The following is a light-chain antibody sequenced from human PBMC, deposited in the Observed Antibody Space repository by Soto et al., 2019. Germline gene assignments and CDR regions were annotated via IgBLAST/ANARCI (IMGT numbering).Light chain of an antibody. CDR2: DAS. CDR1: QSVRSY. J-gene: IGKJ4*01. Sequence: EIVLTQSPATLSLSPGERATLSCRASQSVRSYLAWYQQKPGQAPRLLIYDASNRATGIPARFSGSGSGTDFTLTISSLEPEDFVVYYCQQRSSWPLTFGGGTKVEIK. V-gene: IGKV3-11*01. CDR3: QQRSSWPLT.